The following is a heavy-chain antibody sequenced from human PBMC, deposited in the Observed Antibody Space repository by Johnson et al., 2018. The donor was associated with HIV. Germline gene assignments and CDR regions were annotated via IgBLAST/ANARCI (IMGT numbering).Heavy chain of an antibody. CDR1: GFTFSSYG. Sequence: QVQLVESGGGVVQPGGSLRLSCVASGFTFSSYGMHWVRQAPGKGLEWVAFIRYDGSNKYYADSVKGRFTISRDNSKNTLYLQMNSLRAEDTALYYCARVVGYKYGSAGDNDAFDIWGQGTMVTVSS. D-gene: IGHD5-18*01. J-gene: IGHJ3*02. V-gene: IGHV3-30*02. CDR2: IRYDGSNK. CDR3: ARVVGYKYGSAGDNDAFDI.